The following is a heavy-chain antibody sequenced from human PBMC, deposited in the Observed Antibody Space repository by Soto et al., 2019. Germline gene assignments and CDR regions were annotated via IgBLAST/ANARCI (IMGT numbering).Heavy chain of an antibody. V-gene: IGHV3-30*03. Sequence: GRPLRLSCAASGFTVCSYVMHVVSQAPGKGLEWVAVISYDGSNKYYADSVKGRFTISRDNSKNTLYLQMNSLRAEDTAVYYCASDYDSSGTGFDPWGQGTLVTVSS. CDR1: GFTVCSYV. D-gene: IGHD3-22*01. J-gene: IGHJ5*02. CDR2: ISYDGSNK. CDR3: ASDYDSSGTGFDP.